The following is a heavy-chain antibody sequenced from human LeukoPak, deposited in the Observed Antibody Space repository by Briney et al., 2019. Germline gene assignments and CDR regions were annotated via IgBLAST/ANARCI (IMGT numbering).Heavy chain of an antibody. J-gene: IGHJ4*02. D-gene: IGHD2-15*01. V-gene: IGHV3-30*02. CDR3: AKDMYRGVMVDPYWFDY. Sequence: GGSLRLSCAASGFTFSSYGMHWVRQAPGKGLEWVEFIRYDGSNKYYADSVKGRFTISRDNSKNTLYLQMNSLRAEDTAVYYCAKDMYRGVMVDPYWFDYWGQGTLVTVSS. CDR2: IRYDGSNK. CDR1: GFTFSSYG.